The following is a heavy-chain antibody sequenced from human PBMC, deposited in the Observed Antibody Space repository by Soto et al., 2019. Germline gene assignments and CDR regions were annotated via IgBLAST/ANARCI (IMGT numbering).Heavy chain of an antibody. CDR3: ARDIRNAYYYDSSGYYGHDAFDI. V-gene: IGHV3-53*01. CDR2: IYSGGST. J-gene: IGHJ3*02. Sequence: EVQLVESGGGLIQPGGSLRLSCAASGFTVSSNYMSWVRQAPGKGLEWVSVIYSGGSTYYADSVKGRFTISRDNSKNTLYLQMNSLRAEDTAVHYCARDIRNAYYYDSSGYYGHDAFDIWGQGTMVTVSS. D-gene: IGHD3-22*01. CDR1: GFTVSSNY.